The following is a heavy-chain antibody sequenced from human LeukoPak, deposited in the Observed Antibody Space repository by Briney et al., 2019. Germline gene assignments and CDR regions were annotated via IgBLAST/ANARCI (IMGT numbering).Heavy chain of an antibody. Sequence: SETLSLTCTVSGGSISGDGYYWAWIRQPPGKGLEWIGSIYYSGSTYYNPSLKSRVTISVDTSKNQFSLKVSSVTAADTAVYYCVRGGALWTMMNWGQGTLVTVSS. CDR3: VRGGALWTMMN. CDR1: GGSISGDGYY. CDR2: IYYSGST. J-gene: IGHJ4*02. D-gene: IGHD3-22*01. V-gene: IGHV4-39*07.